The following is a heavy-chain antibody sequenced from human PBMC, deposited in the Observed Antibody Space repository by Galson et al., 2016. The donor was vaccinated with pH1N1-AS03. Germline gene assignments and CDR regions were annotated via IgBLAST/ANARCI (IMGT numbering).Heavy chain of an antibody. CDR1: GGTFSSSI. V-gene: IGHV1-69*06. CDR2: IIPNFDTA. J-gene: IGHJ6*02. CDR3: ARESGTRDVVDILGLGAYALDV. Sequence: SVKVSCKASGGTFSSSIFNWVRQAPGQGLEWMGGIIPNFDTANYAQKFQGRVTITADISTNTAYMELSSLRSEDTAVYYCARESGTRDVVDILGLGAYALDVWGQGTTVTVSS. D-gene: IGHD5-12*01.